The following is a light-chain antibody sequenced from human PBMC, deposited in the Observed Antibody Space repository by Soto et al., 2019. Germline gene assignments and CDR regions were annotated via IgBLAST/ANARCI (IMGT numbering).Light chain of an antibody. CDR2: AND. J-gene: IGLJ2*01. Sequence: QTVVTQPPSTSAAPGQGVSISCSGSVSNIGTFYVSWYQHFPGTAPKLLIYANDQRPSGVPDRFSASKSGTSGSLAISGLQSEDAADYYCTSWDDNLSAVVFGGGTKLTVL. CDR3: TSWDDNLSAVV. CDR1: VSNIGTFY. V-gene: IGLV1-47*02.